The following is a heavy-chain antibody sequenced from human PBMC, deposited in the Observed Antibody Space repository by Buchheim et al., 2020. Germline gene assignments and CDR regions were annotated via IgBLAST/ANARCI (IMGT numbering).Heavy chain of an antibody. CDR2: ISAYNGNT. Sequence: QVQLVQSGAEVKKPGASVKVSCRASGYTFTSYGITWVRQAPGQGLEWMGWISAYNGNTNYAQKLQGRVTLTTDTSTSTAYMELGSLRSDDTAVYYCARDDCSGGARYLTWMYNWFDPWGQGTL. D-gene: IGHD2-15*01. CDR3: ARDDCSGGARYLTWMYNWFDP. J-gene: IGHJ5*02. CDR1: GYTFTSYG. V-gene: IGHV1-18*01.